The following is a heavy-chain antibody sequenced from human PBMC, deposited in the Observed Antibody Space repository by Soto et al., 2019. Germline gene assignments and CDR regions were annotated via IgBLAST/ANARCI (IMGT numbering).Heavy chain of an antibody. V-gene: IGHV3-74*01. CDR3: ASELLTELYYYYGMDV. Sequence: PGGSLRLSCAASGFTFSSYWMHWVRQAPGKGLVWVSRINSDGSSTSYADSVKGRFTISRDNAKNTLYLQMNSLRAEDTAVYYCASELLTELYYYYGMDVWDQGTTVTVSS. CDR1: GFTFSSYW. CDR2: INSDGSST. D-gene: IGHD1-26*01. J-gene: IGHJ6*02.